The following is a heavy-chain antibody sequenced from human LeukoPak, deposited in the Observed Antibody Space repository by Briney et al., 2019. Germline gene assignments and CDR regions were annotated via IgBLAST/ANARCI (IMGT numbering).Heavy chain of an antibody. CDR1: GGSISIYY. CDR3: AREESQGGYDPVYFDL. Sequence: PSETLSLTCTVSGGSISIYYWSWIRQPPGKALEWIGYIYYSGSTNYNPSLKGRVTIPVDTSKNQFSLKLRSVTAADTAVYYCAREESQGGYDPVYFDLWGRGTLVTVSS. V-gene: IGHV4-59*01. D-gene: IGHD5-12*01. J-gene: IGHJ2*01. CDR2: IYYSGST.